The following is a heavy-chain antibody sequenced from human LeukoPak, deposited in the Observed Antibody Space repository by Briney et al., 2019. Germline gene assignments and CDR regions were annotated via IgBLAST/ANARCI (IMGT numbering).Heavy chain of an antibody. D-gene: IGHD1-26*01. J-gene: IGHJ4*02. CDR1: GYTFTSYY. V-gene: IGHV1-46*01. CDR3: ATDPMGATGGDYFDY. CDR2: INPSGGST. Sequence: GASVKVSCKASGYTFTSYYMHWVRQAPGQGLEWMGIINPSGGSTIYAQKFQGRVTMTEDTSTDTAYMELSSLRSEDTAVYYCATDPMGATGGDYFDYWGQGTLVTVSS.